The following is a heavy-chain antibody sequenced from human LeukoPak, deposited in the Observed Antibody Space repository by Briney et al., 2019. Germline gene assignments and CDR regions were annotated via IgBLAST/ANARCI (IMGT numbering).Heavy chain of an antibody. V-gene: IGHV4-59*08. D-gene: IGHD6-19*01. CDR2: IYYTGST. CDR3: ASGLGIAVAGDYYYYGMDV. CDR1: GGSITPNF. Sequence: SETLSLTCTVSGGSITPNFWSWVRQPPGKGPEWIGYIYYTGSTIYNPSVKSRVTISVDTSKNQFSLKLSSVTAADTAVYYCASGLGIAVAGDYYYYGMDVWGQGTTVTVSS. J-gene: IGHJ6*02.